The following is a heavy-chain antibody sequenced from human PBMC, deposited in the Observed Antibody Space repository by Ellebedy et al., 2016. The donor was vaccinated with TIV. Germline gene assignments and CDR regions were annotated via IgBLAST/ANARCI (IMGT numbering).Heavy chain of an antibody. Sequence: PGGSLRLSCAASGFSFRSYAMQWVRQAPGKGLEWVAHISSDESNIYYADSVKGRFTISRDNSRNTLSLQMHSLRAEDTAVYFCARDRTYYFDSTGYSLWGQGTLVAVAS. CDR1: GFSFRSYA. CDR2: ISSDESNI. J-gene: IGHJ4*02. V-gene: IGHV3-30-3*01. D-gene: IGHD3-22*01. CDR3: ARDRTYYFDSTGYSL.